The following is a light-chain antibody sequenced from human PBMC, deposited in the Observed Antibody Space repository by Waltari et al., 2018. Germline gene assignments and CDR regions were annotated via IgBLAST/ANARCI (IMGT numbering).Light chain of an antibody. CDR2: GAS. J-gene: IGKJ2*01. V-gene: IGKV4-1*01. Sequence: DIVMTQSPDSLAVSLGERASLNCKSSQSVSYSSNNYNYLAWYQQKPGQPPQLLIYGASTRESGVPDRFGGSGSGTHFTLTISSLQAEDVAVYYCQQYYESPYTFGQGTKLEIK. CDR3: QQYYESPYT. CDR1: QSVSYSSNNYNY.